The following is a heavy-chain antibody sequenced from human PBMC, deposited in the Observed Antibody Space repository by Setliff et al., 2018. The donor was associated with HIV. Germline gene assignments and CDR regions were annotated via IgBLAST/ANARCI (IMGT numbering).Heavy chain of an antibody. V-gene: IGHV3-30*02. Sequence: GGSLRLSCAASGFTFRSYGMHWVRQAPGKGLEWVAVIWSDGSSKYYGDSVKGRFTISRDNSKNTLYLQMNSLRPEDMAVYYWGKDRQLVTWTLDYWGRGPRAPVS. D-gene: IGHD2-21*02. CDR3: GKDRQLVTWTLDY. CDR2: IWSDGSSK. CDR1: GFTFRSYG. J-gene: IGHJ4*02.